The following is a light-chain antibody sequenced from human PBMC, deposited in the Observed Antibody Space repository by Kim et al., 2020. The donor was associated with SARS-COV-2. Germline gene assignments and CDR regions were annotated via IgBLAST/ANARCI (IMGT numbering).Light chain of an antibody. Sequence: GPSGTISCRGTSSDVGGYKYVSWYQQHPGKAPKLIIYEVSERPSGVPDRFSGSKSGNTASLIVSGLQAEDEADYYCCSYAGSSNWLFGGGTQLTVL. V-gene: IGLV2-8*01. J-gene: IGLJ3*02. CDR1: SSDVGGYKY. CDR3: CSYAGSSNWL. CDR2: EVS.